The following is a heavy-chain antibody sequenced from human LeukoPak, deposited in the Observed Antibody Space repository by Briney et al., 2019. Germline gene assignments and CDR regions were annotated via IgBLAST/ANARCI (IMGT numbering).Heavy chain of an antibody. V-gene: IGHV3-21*01. D-gene: IGHD5-18*01. CDR3: ARERGYSYGYGDY. CDR1: GFTFSSYS. J-gene: IGHJ4*02. Sequence: GGSLRLSCAASGFTFSSYSMNRVRQAPGKGLEWVSSISSSSSYIYYADSVKGRFTISRDNAKNSLYLQMNSLRAEDTAVYYCARERGYSYGYGDYWGQGTLVTVSS. CDR2: ISSSSSYI.